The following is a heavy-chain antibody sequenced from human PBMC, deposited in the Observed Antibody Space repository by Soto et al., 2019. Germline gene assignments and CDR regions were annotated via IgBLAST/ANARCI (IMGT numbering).Heavy chain of an antibody. D-gene: IGHD5-18*01. V-gene: IGHV4-59*01. CDR1: GGSISSYY. J-gene: IGHJ4*02. CDR2: IYYSGST. Sequence: SETLSLSCTVSGGSISSYYWSWIRQPPGKGLEWIGYIYYSGSTNYNPSLKSRVTISVDTSKNQFSLKLSSVTAADTAVYYCAGGRGYSYGNLDYWGQGTLVTVSS. CDR3: AGGRGYSYGNLDY.